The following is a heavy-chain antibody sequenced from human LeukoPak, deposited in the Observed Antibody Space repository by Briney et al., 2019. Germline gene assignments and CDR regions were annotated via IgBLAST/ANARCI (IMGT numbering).Heavy chain of an antibody. V-gene: IGHV3-23*01. CDR3: ARDWSIRAGDV. D-gene: IGHD3-3*01. CDR2: ISGSGGST. Sequence: GGSLRLSCAASGFTFSSYAMSWVRQAPGKGLEWVSAISGSGGSTYYADSVKGRFTISRDNAKNSLYLQLNSLRAEDTAVYYCARDWSIRAGDVWGQGITVTVSS. J-gene: IGHJ6*02. CDR1: GFTFSSYA.